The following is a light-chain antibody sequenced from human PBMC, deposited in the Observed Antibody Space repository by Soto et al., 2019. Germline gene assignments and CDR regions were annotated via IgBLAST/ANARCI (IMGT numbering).Light chain of an antibody. CDR3: CSYAGSSTYV. J-gene: IGLJ1*01. CDR1: SSDVGSYNL. V-gene: IGLV2-23*02. Sequence: QSVLTQPDSVSGSPVQSITISCTGTSSDVGSYNLVSWCQQHPGKAPKLMIYEVSKRPSGVSNRFSGSKSGNTASLTISGLQAEDEADYYCCSYAGSSTYVFGTGDQGHRP. CDR2: EVS.